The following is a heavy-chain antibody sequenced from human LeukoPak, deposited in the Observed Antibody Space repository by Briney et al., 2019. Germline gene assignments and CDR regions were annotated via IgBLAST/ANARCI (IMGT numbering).Heavy chain of an antibody. CDR3: ARDGDGRGEDFDY. CDR1: GFTFSSYS. V-gene: IGHV3-48*04. D-gene: IGHD4-17*01. CDR2: ISTSSSSM. J-gene: IGHJ4*02. Sequence: PGGSLRLSCAASGFTFSSYSMNWVRQAPGKGLEWVSYISTSSSSMYYADSVKGRFTISRDNAKNFLYLQMNSLRVEDTALYYCARDGDGRGEDFDYWGQGILVTVSS.